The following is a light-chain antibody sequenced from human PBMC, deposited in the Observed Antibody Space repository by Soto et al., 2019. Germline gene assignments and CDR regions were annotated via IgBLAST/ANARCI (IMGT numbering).Light chain of an antibody. Sequence: QSVLTQSPSVSGAPGQRVTISCTGGSSNIGADYDVHWYKQLPGKAPKLLIYGNSNRPSGVPDRFSGSKSGTSASLAITGLQAEDEADYYCQSYDSSLSDSRVFGTGTKLTVL. J-gene: IGLJ1*01. CDR1: SSNIGADYD. CDR3: QSYDSSLSDSRV. V-gene: IGLV1-40*01. CDR2: GNS.